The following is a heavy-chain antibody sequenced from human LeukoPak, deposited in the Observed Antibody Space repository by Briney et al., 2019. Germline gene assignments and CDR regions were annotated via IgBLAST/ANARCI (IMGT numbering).Heavy chain of an antibody. CDR2: ISSSSSYI. CDR1: GFTFSRYT. Sequence: PGGSQRLCCEASGFTFSRYTMNWLRQPAGKGLEWVSSISSSSSYIYFADSVKGRFTISRDNTNNSLYLQMNSLRVEDTAIYYCARESPLATHFDFWGQGTLVAVSS. V-gene: IGHV3-21*01. J-gene: IGHJ4*02. CDR3: ARESPLATHFDF.